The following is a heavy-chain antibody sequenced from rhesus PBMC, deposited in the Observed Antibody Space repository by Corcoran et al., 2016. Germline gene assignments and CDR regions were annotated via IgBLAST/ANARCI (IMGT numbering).Heavy chain of an antibody. J-gene: IGHJ4*01. Sequence: QVQLQESGPGLVKPSETLSLTCAVSGGSFSGYYWGGLRQPPGKGLEWLGYISGSSGSTDYNPALKSRVTISTDTSKNQFSLKLSSVTAADTAVYYCARFSGSYYFDYWGQGVLVTVSS. CDR2: ISGSSGST. CDR3: ARFSGSYYFDY. V-gene: IGHV4-165*01. CDR1: GGSFSGYY. D-gene: IGHD3-16*01.